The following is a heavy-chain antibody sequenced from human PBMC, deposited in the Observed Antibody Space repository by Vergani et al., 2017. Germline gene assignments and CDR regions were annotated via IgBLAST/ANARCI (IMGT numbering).Heavy chain of an antibody. Sequence: QVQLVESGGGVVQPGGSLRLSCAASGFTFSSYGMHWVRQAPGKGLEWVAFIRYDGSNKYYADSVKGRFTISRDNSKNTLYLQMNSLRAEDTAVYYCAKYSPYYDFWSGYYTNYYYYYGMDVWGQGTTVTVSS. CDR3: AKYSPYYDFWSGYYTNYYYYYGMDV. D-gene: IGHD3-3*01. V-gene: IGHV3-30*02. J-gene: IGHJ6*02. CDR1: GFTFSSYG. CDR2: IRYDGSNK.